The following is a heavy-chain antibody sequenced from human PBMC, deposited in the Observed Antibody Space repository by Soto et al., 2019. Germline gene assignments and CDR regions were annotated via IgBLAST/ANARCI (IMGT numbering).Heavy chain of an antibody. CDR1: GYTFTSYG. V-gene: IGHV1-46*01. J-gene: IGHJ5*02. CDR3: ARDHSISSSGAWWLDP. Sequence: ASVKVSCKASGYTFTSYGISWVRQAPGQGLEWMGIINPSGGSTYYAQKFQGRVTLTRDTSTSTVYMELTSLTSEDTAVYYCARDHSISSSGAWWLDPWGQGTLVTVSS. D-gene: IGHD6-13*01. CDR2: INPSGGST.